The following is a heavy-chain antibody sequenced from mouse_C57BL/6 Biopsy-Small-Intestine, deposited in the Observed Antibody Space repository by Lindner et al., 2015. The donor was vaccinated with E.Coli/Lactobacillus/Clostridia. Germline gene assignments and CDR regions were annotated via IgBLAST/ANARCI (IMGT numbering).Heavy chain of an antibody. CDR2: IRSKRSNYAT. J-gene: IGHJ2*01. CDR3: VRGRDYFDY. Sequence: VQLQESGGGLVQPKGSLKLSCAASGFTFNTYVMHWVRQAPGKGLEWVARIRSKRSNYATNYADSVKDRFTISRDDSQSMLYLQMNNLKTEDTAMYYCVRGRDYFDYWGQGTTLTVSS. V-gene: IGHV10-3*01. CDR1: GFTFNTYV.